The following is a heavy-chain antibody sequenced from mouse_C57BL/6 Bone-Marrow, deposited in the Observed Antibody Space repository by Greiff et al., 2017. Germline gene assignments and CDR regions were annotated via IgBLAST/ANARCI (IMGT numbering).Heavy chain of an antibody. D-gene: IGHD2-14*01. J-gene: IGHJ2*01. Sequence: QVQLQQPGAELVMPGASVKLSCKASGYTFTSYWMHWVKQRPGQGLEWIGEIDPSDSYTNYNQKFKGKSTLTVDKSSSTAYMQLSSLTSEDSAVYYCARTPGVRLDYWGRGTTLTVSS. V-gene: IGHV1-69*01. CDR3: ARTPGVRLDY. CDR2: IDPSDSYT. CDR1: GYTFTSYW.